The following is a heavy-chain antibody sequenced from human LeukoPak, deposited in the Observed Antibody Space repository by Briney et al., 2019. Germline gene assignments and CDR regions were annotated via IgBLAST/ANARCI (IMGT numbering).Heavy chain of an antibody. V-gene: IGHV3-21*01. CDR2: ISSSSSYI. D-gene: IGHD3-16*01. CDR1: GFTFSSYS. CDR3: ASSTGGRYYYMDV. J-gene: IGHJ6*03. Sequence: PGGSLRLSCAASGFTFSSYSMNWVRQAPGKGLEWVSSISSSSSYIYYADSVKGRFTISRDNAKNSLYLQMNSLRAEDTAVYYCASSTGGRYYYMDVWGKGTTVTISS.